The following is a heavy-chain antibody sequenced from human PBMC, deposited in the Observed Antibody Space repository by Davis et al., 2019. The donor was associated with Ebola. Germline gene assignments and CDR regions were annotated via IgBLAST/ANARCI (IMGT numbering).Heavy chain of an antibody. J-gene: IGHJ4*02. CDR1: GFTFSSYS. Sequence: PGGSLRLSCAASGFTFSSYSMNWVRQAPGKGLEWVSYISSSSSTIYYADSVKGRFTISRDNAKNSLYLQMNSLRAEDTAVYYCAKDWDYGDYAPYYFDYWGQGTLVTVSS. CDR3: AKDWDYGDYAPYYFDY. CDR2: ISSSSSTI. V-gene: IGHV3-48*04. D-gene: IGHD4-17*01.